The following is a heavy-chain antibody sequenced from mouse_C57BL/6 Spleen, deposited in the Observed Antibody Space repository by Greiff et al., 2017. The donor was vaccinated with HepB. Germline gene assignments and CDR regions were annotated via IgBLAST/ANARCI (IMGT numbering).Heavy chain of an antibody. J-gene: IGHJ4*01. CDR2: ISNLAYSI. CDR1: GFTFSDYG. Sequence: DVMLVESGGGLVQPGGCLKLSCAASGFTFSDYGMAWVRQAPRKGPEWVAFISNLAYSIYYADTVTGRFTISRENAKNTLYLEMSSLRSEDTAMYYCARNWDGYAMDYWGQGTSVTVSS. CDR3: ARNWDGYAMDY. D-gene: IGHD4-1*01. V-gene: IGHV5-15*01.